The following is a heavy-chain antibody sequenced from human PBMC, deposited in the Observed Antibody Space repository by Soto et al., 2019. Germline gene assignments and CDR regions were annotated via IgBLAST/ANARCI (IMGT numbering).Heavy chain of an antibody. Sequence: GGSLRLSCAASGFTFSSYGMHWVRQAPGKGLEWVAVISYDGSNKYYADSVKGRFTISRDNSKNTLYLQMNSLRAEDTAVYYCAKIAYYDRDGFDYWGQGTLVTVSS. CDR2: ISYDGSNK. V-gene: IGHV3-30*18. J-gene: IGHJ4*02. D-gene: IGHD3-22*01. CDR1: GFTFSSYG. CDR3: AKIAYYDRDGFDY.